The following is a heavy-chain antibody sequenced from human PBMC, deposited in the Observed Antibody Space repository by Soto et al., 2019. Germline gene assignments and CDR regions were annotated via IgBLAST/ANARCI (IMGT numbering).Heavy chain of an antibody. J-gene: IGHJ4*02. D-gene: IGHD6-13*01. Sequence: PGGSLRLSCEASGFTFRSYAMHWVRQAPGKGLEWVAVISYDGSNKYYADSVKGRFTISGDNSKNTLHLQMNSLRAEDTAVYYCVKDQNTCSWYNFDYWGQGSLVTVSS. V-gene: IGHV3-30*04. CDR2: ISYDGSNK. CDR1: GFTFRSYA. CDR3: VKDQNTCSWYNFDY.